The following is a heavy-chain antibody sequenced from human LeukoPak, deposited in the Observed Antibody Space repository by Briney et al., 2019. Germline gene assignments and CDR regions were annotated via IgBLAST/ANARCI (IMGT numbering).Heavy chain of an antibody. D-gene: IGHD5-18*01. CDR1: GFTFSSYS. Sequence: GGSLRLSCAASGFTFSSYSMNCVRQAPGKGLEWVSSISSSSYIYYADSVKGRFTISRDNAKNSLYLQMNSLRAEDTAVYYCARRGYSYGALDYWGQGTLVTVSS. V-gene: IGHV3-21*01. CDR2: ISSSSYI. CDR3: ARRGYSYGALDY. J-gene: IGHJ4*02.